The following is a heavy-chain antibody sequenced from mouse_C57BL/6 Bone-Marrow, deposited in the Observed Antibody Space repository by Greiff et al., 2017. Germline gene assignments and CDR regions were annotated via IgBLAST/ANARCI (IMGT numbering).Heavy chain of an antibody. J-gene: IGHJ4*01. CDR1: GYAFSSYW. CDR2: IYPGDGAT. Sequence: QVQLQQSGAELVKPGASVTISCKASGYAFSSYWMNWVKQRPGKGLEWIGQIYPGDGATNYNGKFKGKATLTADKSSSTAYMQLSSLTSEDSEVYFCASEEVSTMPRDYWGQGTSVTVTS. V-gene: IGHV1-80*01. D-gene: IGHD2-1*01. CDR3: ASEEVSTMPRDY.